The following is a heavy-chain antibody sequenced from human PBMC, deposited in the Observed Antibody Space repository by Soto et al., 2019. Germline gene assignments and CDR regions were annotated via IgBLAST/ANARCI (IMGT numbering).Heavy chain of an antibody. CDR2: ISSHGGNT. V-gene: IGHV3-64*01. D-gene: IGHD3-22*01. CDR3: VKGEYYYDGSAYYPFDY. CDR1: GFTFSSYA. Sequence: GGSLRLSCAASGFTFSSYAMHWVRQAPGKGLEYVSAISSHGGNTYYANSVKGRFTISRDNSKNTAYLQMSSLRPEDTAVYYCVKGEYYYDGSAYYPFDYWGQGRMVTVSS. J-gene: IGHJ4*02.